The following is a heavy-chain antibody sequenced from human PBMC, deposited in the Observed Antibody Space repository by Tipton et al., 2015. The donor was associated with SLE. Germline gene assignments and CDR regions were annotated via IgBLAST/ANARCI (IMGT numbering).Heavy chain of an antibody. V-gene: IGHV3-30*02. CDR1: GFIFSSSA. Sequence: GSLRLSCEASGFIFSSSAMHWVRQAPGKGLEWVAFIRYDGTEKYFADSVKGRFTITRDNSKNTVYLQMNSLRAEDTAVYYCARRNSESGAFDVGPRDIGHRLF. D-gene: IGHD3-10*01. CDR3: ARRNSESGAFDV. J-gene: IGHJ3*01. CDR2: IRYDGTEK.